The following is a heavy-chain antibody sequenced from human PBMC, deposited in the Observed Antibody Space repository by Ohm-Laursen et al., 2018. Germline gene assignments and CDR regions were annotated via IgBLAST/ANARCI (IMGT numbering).Heavy chain of an antibody. J-gene: IGHJ4*02. CDR3: ARRVAYDRGEFDY. V-gene: IGHV3-53*01. D-gene: IGHD5-12*01. CDR1: GFTVSNSY. CDR2: IFAGGRT. Sequence: SLRLSCAASGFTVSNSYMSWVRQAPGKGLEWVSVIFAGGRTYYADSVKGRFTISRDNSKNTLYLQMNSLRAEDTAVYYCARRVAYDRGEFDYWGLGTLVTVSS.